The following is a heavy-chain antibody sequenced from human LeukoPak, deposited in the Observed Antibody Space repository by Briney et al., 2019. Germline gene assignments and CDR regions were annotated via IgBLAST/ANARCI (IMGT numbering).Heavy chain of an antibody. D-gene: IGHD6-13*01. J-gene: IGHJ6*03. Sequence: GGSLRLSCAASGFTFSSYGMSWVRQAPGRGLEWVSAISGSGASTYYADSVKGRFTISRDNSKNTLYLQMNSLRAEDTAVYYCARDTYSSSWYGDYYYMDVWGKGTTVTVSS. CDR1: GFTFSSYG. V-gene: IGHV3-23*01. CDR2: ISGSGAST. CDR3: ARDTYSSSWYGDYYYMDV.